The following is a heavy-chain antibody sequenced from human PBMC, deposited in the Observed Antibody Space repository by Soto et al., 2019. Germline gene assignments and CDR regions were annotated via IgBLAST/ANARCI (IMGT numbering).Heavy chain of an antibody. J-gene: IGHJ4*02. Sequence: GGSLRLSCAASGFTFSSYAMSWVRQAPGKGLEWVSAISGSGGSTYYADSVKGRFTISRDNSKNTLYLQMNSLRAEDTAVYYCAKDLASGEGWFGESDYWGQGTLVTVSS. V-gene: IGHV3-23*01. D-gene: IGHD3-10*01. CDR1: GFTFSSYA. CDR2: ISGSGGST. CDR3: AKDLASGEGWFGESDY.